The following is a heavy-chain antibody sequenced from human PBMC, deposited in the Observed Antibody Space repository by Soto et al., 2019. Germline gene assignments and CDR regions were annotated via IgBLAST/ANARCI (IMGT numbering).Heavy chain of an antibody. CDR2: VHYSGST. V-gene: IGHV4-59*01. D-gene: IGHD3-16*01. J-gene: IGHJ4*02. CDR1: GGSFHNFY. CDR3: ARGVDYYATSGYFSFDS. Sequence: ASETLSLTCSLSGGSFHNFYWLWIRQPPGKGLEWVGHVHYSGSTNYSPSLNSRATISLDTSKSQLSLKLRSVTAADTAMYFCARGVDYYATSGYFSFDSRGQGIPVTVSS.